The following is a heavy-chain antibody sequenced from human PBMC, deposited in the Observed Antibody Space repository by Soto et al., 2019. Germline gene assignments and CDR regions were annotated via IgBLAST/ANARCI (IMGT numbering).Heavy chain of an antibody. CDR1: GFAFSSYG. CDR3: VSDRGYGHASVPYS. V-gene: IGHV3-30*03. D-gene: IGHD3-10*01. Sequence: QAQLVESGGGVVQPGRSLRLSCAASGFAFSSYGMHWVRQAPGTGLEWVAVISYDGSLQHYADSVKGRFTISRANSKNMVLLQMSRLRAEDTAVYYCVSDRGYGHASVPYSWGQGTLVSVSS. CDR2: ISYDGSLQ. J-gene: IGHJ4*02.